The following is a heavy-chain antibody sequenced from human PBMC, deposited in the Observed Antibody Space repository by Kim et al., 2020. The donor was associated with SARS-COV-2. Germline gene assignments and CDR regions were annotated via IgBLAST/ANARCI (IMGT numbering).Heavy chain of an antibody. CDR3: ARRSDSSGYYAFDI. V-gene: IGHV5-51*01. J-gene: IGHJ3*02. D-gene: IGHD3-22*01. Sequence: RYRPSFQGQVTISADKSISTAYLQWSSLKASDTAMYYCARRSDSSGYYAFDIWGQGTMVTVSS.